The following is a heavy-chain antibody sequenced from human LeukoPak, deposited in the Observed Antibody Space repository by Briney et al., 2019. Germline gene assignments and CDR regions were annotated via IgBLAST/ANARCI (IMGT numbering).Heavy chain of an antibody. CDR1: GNSISRHY. D-gene: IGHD3-3*01. CDR2: IYYNGST. J-gene: IGHJ6*03. Sequence: SETLSLTCTVSGNSISRHYWSWIRQPPGKGLEWIGYIYYNGSTNYNPSLKSRVTISVDTSKNQFSLKLSSVTVADTAVYYCARALTYYDFWSGYRPSYYYYMDVWGKGTTVTVSS. CDR3: ARALTYYDFWSGYRPSYYYYMDV. V-gene: IGHV4-59*11.